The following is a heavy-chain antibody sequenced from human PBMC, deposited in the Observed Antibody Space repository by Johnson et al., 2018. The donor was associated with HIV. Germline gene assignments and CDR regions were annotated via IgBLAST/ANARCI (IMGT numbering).Heavy chain of an antibody. Sequence: VQLVESGGGLVQPGGSLRLSCAASRLPVSGYYMTWVRQGPGKGLEWVSVINSGGDTYYADSVTGSFTISRDNSKHPLYLQMNSLRVEDTAVYFCARGCRDGYTCDVFDVWGQGTRVTVSS. CDR3: ARGCRDGYTCDVFDV. CDR2: INSGGDT. J-gene: IGHJ3*01. D-gene: IGHD5-24*01. CDR1: RLPVSGYY. V-gene: IGHV3-66*01.